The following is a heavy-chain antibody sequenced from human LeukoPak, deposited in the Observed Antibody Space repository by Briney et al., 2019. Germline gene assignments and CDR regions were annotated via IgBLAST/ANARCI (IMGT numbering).Heavy chain of an antibody. CDR1: GDSVSSKSAA. D-gene: IGHD2-15*01. V-gene: IGHV6-1*01. CDR3: ARSRAATFDC. J-gene: IGHJ4*02. Sequence: SQTLSLTCAISGDSVSSKSAAWNWIRQSPSRGLEWVGRTYYRSKWSNDYAASVKSRITVNPDTSKNQFSLQLSSVTPEVTAVYYCARSRAATFDCWGQGTLVTVSS. CDR2: TYYRSKWSN.